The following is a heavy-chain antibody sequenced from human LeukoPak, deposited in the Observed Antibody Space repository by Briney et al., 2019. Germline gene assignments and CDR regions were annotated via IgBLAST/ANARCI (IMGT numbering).Heavy chain of an antibody. Sequence: GRSLTLAWAVSGLRVSNNYVSWARHAAGEGLGWGSFIYIGGNTIYGPSVEGRFTISRDNSRNTLYLQMNTLTAEDTSVYYCARASIVSSPAPFDNWGQGILVTVSS. CDR1: GLRVSNNY. CDR2: IYIGGNT. D-gene: IGHD2-21*01. CDR3: ARASIVSSPAPFDN. V-gene: IGHV3-53*05. J-gene: IGHJ4*02.